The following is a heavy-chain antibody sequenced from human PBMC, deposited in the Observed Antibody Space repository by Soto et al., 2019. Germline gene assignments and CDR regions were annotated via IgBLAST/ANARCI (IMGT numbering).Heavy chain of an antibody. Sequence: GGSLRLSCAASGFTFSSYDMHWVRQATGKGLEWVSAIGTAGDTYYPGSVKGRFTISRENAKNSLYLQMNSLRAEDTAVYYCARDRVAVAGYYDYGMDVWGQGTTVTVSS. CDR3: ARDRVAVAGYYDYGMDV. CDR1: GFTFSSYD. J-gene: IGHJ6*02. V-gene: IGHV3-13*01. CDR2: IGTAGDT. D-gene: IGHD6-19*01.